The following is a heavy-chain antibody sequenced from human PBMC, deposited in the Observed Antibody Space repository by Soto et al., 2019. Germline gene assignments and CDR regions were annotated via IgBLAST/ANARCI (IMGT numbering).Heavy chain of an antibody. V-gene: IGHV3-7*05. Sequence: GGSLRLSFATSGFTFNTYWTGWVRQAPRTGLEWVANIKGDESEKSYADSVKGRFTISRDNAKDSLYLQMNSLRAEDTAIYYCAAWSRGNWFDYWGQGTLVTVSS. J-gene: IGHJ4*02. D-gene: IGHD1-1*01. CDR2: IKGDESEK. CDR3: AAWSRGNWFDY. CDR1: GFTFNTYW.